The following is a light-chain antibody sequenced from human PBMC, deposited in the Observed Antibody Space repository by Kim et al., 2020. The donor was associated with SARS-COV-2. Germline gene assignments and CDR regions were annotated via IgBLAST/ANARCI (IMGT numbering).Light chain of an antibody. CDR1: QSVSSN. CDR3: QQYNNWPWT. Sequence: VTPGERATLACRASQSVSSNLAWYQHKPGQAPRLLIYGASTRATGIPARFSGSGSGTEFTLTISSLQSEDFAVYYCQQYNNWPWTFGQGTKVDIK. V-gene: IGKV3-15*01. CDR2: GAS. J-gene: IGKJ1*01.